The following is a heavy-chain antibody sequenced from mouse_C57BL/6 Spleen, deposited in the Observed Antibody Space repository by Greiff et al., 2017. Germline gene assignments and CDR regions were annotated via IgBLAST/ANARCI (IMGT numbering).Heavy chain of an antibody. D-gene: IGHD2-5*01. V-gene: IGHV1-52*01. J-gene: IGHJ2*01. Sequence: QVQLQQPGAELVRPGSSVKLSCKASGYTFTSYWMHWVKQRPIQGLEWIGNIDPSDSETHYNQKFKGKATLTVDTSSSTAYMQLSSLTSEDSAVYYCARKNYSNYFDYWGQGTTLTVSS. CDR2: IDPSDSET. CDR3: ARKNYSNYFDY. CDR1: GYTFTSYW.